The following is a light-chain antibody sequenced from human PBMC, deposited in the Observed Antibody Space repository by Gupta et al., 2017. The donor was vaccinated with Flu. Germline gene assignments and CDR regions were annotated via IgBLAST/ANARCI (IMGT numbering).Light chain of an antibody. J-gene: IGKJ1*01. CDR3: QEYFSAPWT. CDR2: AAS. CDR1: QEIRDF. Sequence: ASEGDRVTITCRASQEIRDFLVWYQQKPGKAPELLIAAASRLKSGVPRRFSGSGSGTDFTLTISSLQSEAVATYYCQEYFSAPWTFGQGPRV. V-gene: IGKV1-27*01.